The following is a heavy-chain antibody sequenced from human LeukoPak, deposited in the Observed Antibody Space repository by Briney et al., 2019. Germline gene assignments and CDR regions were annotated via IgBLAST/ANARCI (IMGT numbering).Heavy chain of an antibody. D-gene: IGHD3-9*01. CDR2: INPSGGTT. CDR3: ARGILTGYYTNYYMDV. CDR1: GYTFTNYY. J-gene: IGHJ6*03. V-gene: IGHV1-46*01. Sequence: VASVKVSCKASGYTFTNYYMHWVRQAPGQGLEWMGIINPSGGTTNYAQKFQGRVTMTSDMSTSTVYMELSSLRSEDTAVYCCARGILTGYYTNYYMDVWGKGTTVTISS.